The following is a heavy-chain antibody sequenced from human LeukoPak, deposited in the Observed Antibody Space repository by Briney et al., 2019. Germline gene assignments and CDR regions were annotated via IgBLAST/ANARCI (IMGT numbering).Heavy chain of an antibody. V-gene: IGHV1-2*02. J-gene: IGHJ4*02. CDR2: INPNSGGT. Sequence: VASVKVSCKASGYTFTSYYMHWVRQAPGQGLEWMGWINPNSGGTNYAQKFQGRVTMTRDTSISTAYMELSRLRSDDTAVYYCASGYCSSTSCYFFDYWGQGTLVTVSS. CDR3: ASGYCSSTSCYFFDY. CDR1: GYTFTSYY. D-gene: IGHD2-2*03.